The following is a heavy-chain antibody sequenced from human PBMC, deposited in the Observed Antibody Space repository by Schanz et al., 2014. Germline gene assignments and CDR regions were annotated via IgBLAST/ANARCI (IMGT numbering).Heavy chain of an antibody. J-gene: IGHJ5*02. CDR1: GSDIRGFH. V-gene: IGHV4-59*13. CDR3: ARVGRNSYGFTSRFDA. D-gene: IGHD3-16*01. Sequence: QVQLQESGPGQVRPSETLSLTCTVSGSDIRGFHWSRIRQSPVKGLEWIGYIAYSGSTNYNPSLQSRVTITLDTSQSQFSLRLTSVSSADTAMYYCARVGRNSYGFTSRFDAWGQGTLVDVSS. CDR2: IAYSGST.